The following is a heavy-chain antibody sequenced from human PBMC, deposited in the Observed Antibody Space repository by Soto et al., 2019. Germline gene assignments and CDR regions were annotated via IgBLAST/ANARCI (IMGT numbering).Heavy chain of an antibody. Sequence: QVQLQESGPGLVKPSQTLSLTCTVSGGSISSGGYYWSWIRQHPGKGLEWIGYIYYSGSTYYNPSXKXXVTISVDTSKNQFSLKLSSVTAAGTAVYYCARMYRGTSMDVWGQGTTVTVSS. D-gene: IGHD3-10*01. CDR3: ARMYRGTSMDV. CDR2: IYYSGST. CDR1: GGSISSGGYY. J-gene: IGHJ6*02. V-gene: IGHV4-31*03.